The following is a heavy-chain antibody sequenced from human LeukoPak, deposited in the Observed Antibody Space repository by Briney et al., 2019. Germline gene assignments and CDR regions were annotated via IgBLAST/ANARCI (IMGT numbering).Heavy chain of an antibody. Sequence: ASVKVSCKASGYTFTGYYMHWVRQAPGQGLEWMGCINPNSGGTNYAQKLQGRVTMTTDTSTSTAYMELRSLRSDDTAVYYCARDSYGDYPYYFDYWGQGTLVTVSS. D-gene: IGHD4-17*01. V-gene: IGHV1-2*02. J-gene: IGHJ4*02. CDR1: GYTFTGYY. CDR2: INPNSGGT. CDR3: ARDSYGDYPYYFDY.